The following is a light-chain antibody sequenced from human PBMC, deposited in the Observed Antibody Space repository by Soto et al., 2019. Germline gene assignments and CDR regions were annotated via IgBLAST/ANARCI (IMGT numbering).Light chain of an antibody. CDR2: AAS. Sequence: AIRMTQSPSSFSASTGDRVTITCRASQGISSYLAWYQQKPGKAPKLLIYAASTLQSGVPSRFSGSGSGTYFTLTISCLQSEDFATYYCQQYYSYPQVTFGGGTKVEIK. CDR1: QGISSY. J-gene: IGKJ4*01. V-gene: IGKV1-8*01. CDR3: QQYYSYPQVT.